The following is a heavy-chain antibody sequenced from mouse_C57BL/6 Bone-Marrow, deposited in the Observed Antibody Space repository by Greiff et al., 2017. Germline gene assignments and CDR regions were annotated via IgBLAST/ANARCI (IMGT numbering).Heavy chain of an antibody. CDR2: ILPGRGST. CDR3: ANVPLS. V-gene: IGHV1-9*01. CDR1: GYTFTVYW. J-gene: IGHJ3*02. Sequence: QVQLQQSGAELMKPGASVKLSCKATGYTFTVYWIEWVTQMPGHGLEWIGEILPGRGSTNYNEKFKGKSTFTADPSSNTAYMQLSSLTTEDSAIYYCANVPLSWGQGTLVTVSA.